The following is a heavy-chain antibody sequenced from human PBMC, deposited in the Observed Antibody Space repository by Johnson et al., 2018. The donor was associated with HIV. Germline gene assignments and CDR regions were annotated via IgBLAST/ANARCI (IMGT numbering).Heavy chain of an antibody. CDR1: GFTFDDYA. Sequence: VQLVESGGGLVQPGRSLRLSCAASGFTFDDYAMHWVRQAPGKGLEWVSGITWNGGSTDYADSVKGRFTISSDNSKNTLYLKMNSLRVEDTAVYYCAKDDRELDAFDIWGQGTMVTVSS. V-gene: IGHV3-9*01. D-gene: IGHD1-26*01. CDR2: ITWNGGST. CDR3: AKDDRELDAFDI. J-gene: IGHJ3*02.